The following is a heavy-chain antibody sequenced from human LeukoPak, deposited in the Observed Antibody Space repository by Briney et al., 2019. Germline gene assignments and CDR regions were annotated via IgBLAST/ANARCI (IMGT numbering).Heavy chain of an antibody. CDR2: IYYTRST. D-gene: IGHD5-24*01. J-gene: IGHJ4*02. Sequence: SETLSLTCTVSGASISSYYWSWIRQPPGKGLEWIGHIYYTRSTNYNPSLKSRVTISLDTSKNQFSLKLSSVTAADTAVYYCASHTAGHGSGYWGQGILVTVSS. CDR3: ASHTAGHGSGY. V-gene: IGHV4-59*08. CDR1: GASISSYY.